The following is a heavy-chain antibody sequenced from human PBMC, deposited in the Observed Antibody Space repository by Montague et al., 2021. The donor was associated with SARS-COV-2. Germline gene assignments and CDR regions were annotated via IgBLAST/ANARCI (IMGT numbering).Heavy chain of an antibody. CDR2: TYYSGST. J-gene: IGHJ4*02. V-gene: IGHV4-61*01. D-gene: IGHD3-9*01. CDR3: ARAANILSGFYNHPFEY. CDR1: GGSVSSGTYY. Sequence: SETLSLTCTVSGGSVSSGTYYWSWIRQPPGKGLEWIGYTYYSGSTDYXPSLKSRVTISVDTSRNQFSLKLTSVTPADTAVYYCARAANILSGFYNHPFEYWGQGILVTVSS.